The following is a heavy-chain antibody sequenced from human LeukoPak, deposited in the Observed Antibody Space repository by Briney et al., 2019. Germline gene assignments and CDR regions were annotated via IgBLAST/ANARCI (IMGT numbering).Heavy chain of an antibody. CDR1: GFTFSSYS. CDR2: ISSSSSYI. Sequence: PGGSLRLSCAASGFTFSSYSMNWVRQAPGKGLEWVSSISSSSSYIYYADSVKGRFTISRDNAKNSLYLQMNSLRAEDTAVYYCAKEADTAMVKAPFDYWGQGTLVTVSS. V-gene: IGHV3-21*01. D-gene: IGHD5-18*01. CDR3: AKEADTAMVKAPFDY. J-gene: IGHJ4*02.